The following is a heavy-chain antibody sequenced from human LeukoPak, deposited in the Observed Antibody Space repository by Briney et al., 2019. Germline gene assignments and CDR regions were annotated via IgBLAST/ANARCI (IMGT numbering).Heavy chain of an antibody. Sequence: SVEVSCKGSGSTFKSYCIRLGGQGPGQGVGWIGGVIPIFCTGNYAQKFQGRVTITADESTSTAYMELSSLRSEDTAVYYCARPWWSVRGYSGYDLYYYYYGMDVWGQGTTVTVSS. D-gene: IGHD5-12*01. CDR3: ARPWWSVRGYSGYDLYYYYYGMDV. CDR2: VIPIFCTG. V-gene: IGHV1-69*13. J-gene: IGHJ6*02. CDR1: GSTFKSYC.